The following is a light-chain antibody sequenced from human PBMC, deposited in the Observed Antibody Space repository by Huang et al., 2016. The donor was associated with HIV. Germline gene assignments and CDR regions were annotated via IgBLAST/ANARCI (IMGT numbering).Light chain of an antibody. J-gene: IGKJ3*01. Sequence: DIVMTQSPDSLAVSLGVRATINCKSSQTILHESDSRNYLAWYPQKPGQPPKLLMHWASIRKSGVPDRFIGSGSGTDFTLTISSLQAEDVAVYYCQQYYSSPFTFGPGTNVDI. V-gene: IGKV4-1*01. CDR3: QQYYSSPFT. CDR2: WAS. CDR1: QTILHESDSRNY.